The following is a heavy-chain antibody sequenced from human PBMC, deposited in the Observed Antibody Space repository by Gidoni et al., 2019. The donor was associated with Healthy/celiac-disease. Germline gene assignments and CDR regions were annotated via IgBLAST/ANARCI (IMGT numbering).Heavy chain of an antibody. CDR1: GFTFSSYA. Sequence: EVQLLESGGGLVQPGGSLRLSCAASGFTFSSYAMSWVRQAPGKGLEWVSAISCSGGSTYYADSVKGRFTISRDNSKNTLYLQMNSLRAEDTAVYYCAKSSLVAYYYDSSGYVDYWGQGTLVTVSS. V-gene: IGHV3-23*01. J-gene: IGHJ4*02. CDR2: ISCSGGST. D-gene: IGHD3-22*01. CDR3: AKSSLVAYYYDSSGYVDY.